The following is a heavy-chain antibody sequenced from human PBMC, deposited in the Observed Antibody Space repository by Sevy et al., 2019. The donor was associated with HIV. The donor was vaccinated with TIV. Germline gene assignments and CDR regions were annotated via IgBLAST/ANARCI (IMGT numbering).Heavy chain of an antibody. Sequence: GGSLRLSCVASGFTFSNYWMSWVRQAPGKGLEWVANIKRDGSEKYYVDSVKGRFTISRDNDKTSLYLQMNSLRDEDTAMYYCARDCNSATCLWGLDVWGQGTTVTVSS. CDR2: IKRDGSEK. CDR3: ARDCNSATCLWGLDV. J-gene: IGHJ6*02. V-gene: IGHV3-7*03. CDR1: GFTFSNYW. D-gene: IGHD1-26*01.